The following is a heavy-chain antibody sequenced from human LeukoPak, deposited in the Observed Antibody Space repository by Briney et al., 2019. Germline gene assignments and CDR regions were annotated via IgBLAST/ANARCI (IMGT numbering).Heavy chain of an antibody. CDR3: ARVVGLLLSYSGSYSVDP. D-gene: IGHD1-26*01. J-gene: IGHJ5*02. Sequence: GASVKLSCKASGYTFTTYGISWVRHAPGQGLEWMGWISAYNGNTNYAQKLQGRVTMTTNTSTSTAYMELRSLRSDDTAVYYCARVVGLLLSYSGSYSVDPWGQGTLVTVSS. CDR1: GYTFTTYG. CDR2: ISAYNGNT. V-gene: IGHV1-18*01.